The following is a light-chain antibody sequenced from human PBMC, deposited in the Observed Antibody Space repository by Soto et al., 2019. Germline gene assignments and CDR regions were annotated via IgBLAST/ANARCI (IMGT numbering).Light chain of an antibody. CDR2: GAS. Sequence: ESVLAQSPAALSLSPGERATRCCRASQSVGSTYLAWYQQKPGQAPRLLIYGASSRVTGIPDRFSGSGSGTDFTLTISRLEPEDFAVYYCQQYGSSRWTFGQGTKVDIK. V-gene: IGKV3-20*01. CDR1: QSVGSTY. CDR3: QQYGSSRWT. J-gene: IGKJ1*01.